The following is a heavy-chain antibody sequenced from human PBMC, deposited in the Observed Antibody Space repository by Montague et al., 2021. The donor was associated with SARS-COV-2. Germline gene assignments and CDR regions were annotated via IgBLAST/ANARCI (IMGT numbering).Heavy chain of an antibody. CDR2: ITHSGST. V-gene: IGHV4-34*01. CDR3: ARGRYSSSWYGTKYYFDY. D-gene: IGHD6-13*01. Sequence: SETLSLTCAVYGGSFSGYYWSWIRQPPGKGPEWIGEITHSGSTNYNPSLKGRVTISLDTSTNQFSLKLSSVTAADTAVYYCARGRYSSSWYGTKYYFDYWGQGTLVTVSS. CDR1: GGSFSGYY. J-gene: IGHJ4*02.